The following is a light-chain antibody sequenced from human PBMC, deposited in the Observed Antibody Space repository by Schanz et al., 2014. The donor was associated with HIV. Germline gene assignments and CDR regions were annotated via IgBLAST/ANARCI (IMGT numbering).Light chain of an antibody. CDR1: SSNIGNNY. V-gene: IGLV1-51*01. Sequence: QSVLTQPPSVSAAPGQKVTISCSGSSSNIGNNYVSWYQQLPGTAPKLLIYDNNKRPSGIPDRFSGYKSGTSATLGIAGLQTGYEAEYYSGTWHSSLIRWVFGGGTKLTVL. CDR2: DNN. CDR3: GTWHSSLIRWV. J-gene: IGLJ3*02.